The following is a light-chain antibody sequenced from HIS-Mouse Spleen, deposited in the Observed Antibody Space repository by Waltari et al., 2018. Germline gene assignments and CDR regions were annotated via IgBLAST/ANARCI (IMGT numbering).Light chain of an antibody. CDR1: SSDVGSYNL. V-gene: IGLV2-23*01. CDR2: EGS. Sequence: QSALTQPASVSGSPGQSITISCPGPSSDVGSYNLFSWYQQHPGKAPKLMIYEGSKRPSGVSNRFSGSKSGNTASLTISGLQAEDEADYYCCSYAGSREVFGTGTKVTVL. CDR3: CSYAGSREV. J-gene: IGLJ1*01.